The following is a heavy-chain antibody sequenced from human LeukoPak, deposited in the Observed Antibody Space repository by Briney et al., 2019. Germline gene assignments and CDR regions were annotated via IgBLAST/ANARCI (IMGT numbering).Heavy chain of an antibody. CDR1: GFTFTSSA. Sequence: ASVEVSCKASGFTFTSSAVQWVRQARGQRLEWIGWIVVGSGNTNYAQKFQERVTITRDMSTSTAYMELSSLRSEDTAVYYCAAEYSSGWLFDYWGQGTLVTVSS. V-gene: IGHV1-58*01. CDR3: AAEYSSGWLFDY. D-gene: IGHD6-19*01. CDR2: IVVGSGNT. J-gene: IGHJ4*02.